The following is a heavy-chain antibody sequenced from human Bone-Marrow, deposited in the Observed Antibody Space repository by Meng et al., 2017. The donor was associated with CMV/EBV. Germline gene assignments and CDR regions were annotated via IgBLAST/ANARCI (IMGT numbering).Heavy chain of an antibody. J-gene: IGHJ3*02. D-gene: IGHD5-12*01. CDR1: GFTFSNSD. CDR2: IKQDGSAQ. Sequence: GESLKISCAASGFTFSNSDMNWVRQAPGKGLEWVANIKQDGSAQYYVDSVKGRLTISRDNAKNSLFLQMNSLRAEDTAVYYCVTDQDRLGGIWGQGTMVTVSS. CDR3: VTDQDRLGGI. V-gene: IGHV3-7*01.